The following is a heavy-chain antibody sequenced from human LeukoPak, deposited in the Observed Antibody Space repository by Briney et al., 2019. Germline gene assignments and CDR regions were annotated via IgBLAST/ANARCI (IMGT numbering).Heavy chain of an antibody. D-gene: IGHD6-19*01. CDR2: IYSGGTT. Sequence: GGSLRLSCAASGFTVSSNYMSWVRQAPGKGLEWVSVIYSGGTTYYADSVKGRFTISRDNSKNTLYLQMNSLRAEDTAVYYCARDREPNTIGSRFDYWGQGTLVTVSS. CDR1: GFTVSSNY. J-gene: IGHJ4*02. CDR3: ARDREPNTIGSRFDY. V-gene: IGHV3-53*01.